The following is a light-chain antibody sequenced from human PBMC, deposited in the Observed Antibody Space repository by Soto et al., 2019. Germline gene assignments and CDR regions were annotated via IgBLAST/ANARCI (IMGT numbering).Light chain of an antibody. Sequence: QPVLTQSPSASASLGASVKLTCTLSSGHSSYAIAWHQQQPGKGPRFLMKFNSDGSHNKGDGIPDRFSGSSSGAERYVTISNLQSEDEADYYCQTWGTGIHVFGTGTKLTVL. CDR3: QTWGTGIHV. CDR2: FNSDGSH. V-gene: IGLV4-69*02. CDR1: SGHSSYA. J-gene: IGLJ1*01.